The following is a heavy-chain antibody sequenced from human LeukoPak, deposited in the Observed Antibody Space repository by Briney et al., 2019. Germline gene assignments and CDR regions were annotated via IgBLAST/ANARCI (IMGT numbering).Heavy chain of an antibody. Sequence: GGSLRLSCAASGFTVSGNYMSWVRQAPGKGLEWVSVIYSSDNTYYIDSVKGRFTISRDNSKNTLYLQMNSLRAEDTAVYYCAGRRALDASFDYWGQGTLVTVSS. CDR3: AGRRALDASFDY. J-gene: IGHJ4*02. CDR1: GFTVSGNY. D-gene: IGHD3-16*01. V-gene: IGHV3-66*02. CDR2: IYSSDNT.